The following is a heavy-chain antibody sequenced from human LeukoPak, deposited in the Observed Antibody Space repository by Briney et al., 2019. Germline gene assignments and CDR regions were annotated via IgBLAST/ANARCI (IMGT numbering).Heavy chain of an antibody. CDR3: ARDGLRRPGDGYNPTARFDP. J-gene: IGHJ5*02. CDR2: INPSGGST. V-gene: IGHV1-46*01. Sequence: GASVKVSCKASGYTFTSYYMHWVRQAPGQRLEWMGIINPSGGSTSYAQKFQGRVTMTRDTSTSTVYMELSSLRSEDTAVYYCARDGLRRPGDGYNPTARFDPWGQGTLVTVSS. CDR1: GYTFTSYY. D-gene: IGHD5-24*01.